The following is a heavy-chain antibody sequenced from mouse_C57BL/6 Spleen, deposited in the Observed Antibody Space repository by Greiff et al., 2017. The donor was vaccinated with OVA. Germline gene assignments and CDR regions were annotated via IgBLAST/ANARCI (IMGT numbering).Heavy chain of an antibody. Sequence: QVQLQQSGPELVKPGASVKISCKASGYTFTDYYINWVKQRPGQGLEWIGWIYPGSGNTKYNEKFKGKATLTVDTSSSTAYMQLSSLTSEDSAVYFCARSEVITTVVAPYYAMDYWGQGTSVTVSS. CDR2: IYPGSGNT. CDR3: ARSEVITTVVAPYYAMDY. J-gene: IGHJ4*01. V-gene: IGHV1-84*01. D-gene: IGHD1-1*01. CDR1: GYTFTDYY.